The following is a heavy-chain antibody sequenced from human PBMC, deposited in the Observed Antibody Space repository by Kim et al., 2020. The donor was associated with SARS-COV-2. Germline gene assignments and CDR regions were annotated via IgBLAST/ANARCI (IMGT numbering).Heavy chain of an antibody. J-gene: IGHJ4*01. D-gene: IGHD2-8*01. Sequence: GGSLRLSCAASGFTFSSYYMSWVRQAPGKGLEWVSYISSNGSNIYYADSVKGRFTISRDNSKNSLYLQMNSLRAEDTAVYYCARRSAVVLMVYAVPYFDYWGQGTLVTVSS. CDR3: ARRSAVVLMVYAVPYFDY. CDR1: GFTFSSYY. CDR2: ISSNGSNI. V-gene: IGHV3-11*01.